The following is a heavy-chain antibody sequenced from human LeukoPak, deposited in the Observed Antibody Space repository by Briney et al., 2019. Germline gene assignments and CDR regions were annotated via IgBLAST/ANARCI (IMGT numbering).Heavy chain of an antibody. D-gene: IGHD5-18*01. CDR1: GFTVSTYR. J-gene: IGHJ4*02. CDR2: IKQDGSEK. Sequence: GGSLRLSCAASGFTVSTYRMSWVRQAPGKGLEWVANIKQDGSEKYYVDSVKGRFTISRDNAKNSLYLQMNSLRAEDTAVYYCARRYSYGYFPEYYFDYWGQGTLVTVSS. CDR3: ARRYSYGYFPEYYFDY. V-gene: IGHV3-7*01.